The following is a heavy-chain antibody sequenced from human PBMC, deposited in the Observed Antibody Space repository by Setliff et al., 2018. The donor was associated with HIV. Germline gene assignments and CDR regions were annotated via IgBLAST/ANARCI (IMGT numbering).Heavy chain of an antibody. CDR2: ISSSGTYI. Sequence: GGSLRLSCAASGFNFNTYSMSWVRQAPGKGLEWVSSISSSGTYIYYADSMKGRFTISRDKAGNSLYLQLNNVRAEDTAVYYCARLPQDVRSSIDFWGQGTLVTVSS. D-gene: IGHD6-6*01. CDR1: GFNFNTYS. CDR3: ARLPQDVRSSIDF. V-gene: IGHV3-21*01. J-gene: IGHJ4*02.